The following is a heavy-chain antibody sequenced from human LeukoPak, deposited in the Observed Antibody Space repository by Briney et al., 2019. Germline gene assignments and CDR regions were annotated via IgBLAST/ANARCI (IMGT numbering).Heavy chain of an antibody. J-gene: IGHJ6*02. V-gene: IGHV4-59*01. D-gene: IGHD3-10*01. Sequence: SETLSLTCTVSGASISRYYWRWIPQPPGKGLEWIGYIYQTGSANSNASLKSRVTISVDTSKNQFSLELRSVTAADTAVYYCARVAYGSGSQTFYYYGMDVWGQGTTVTVSS. CDR3: ARVAYGSGSQTFYYYGMDV. CDR2: IYQTGSA. CDR1: GASISRYY.